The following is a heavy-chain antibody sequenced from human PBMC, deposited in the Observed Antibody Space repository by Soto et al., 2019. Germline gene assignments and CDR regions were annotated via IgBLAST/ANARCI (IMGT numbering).Heavy chain of an antibody. D-gene: IGHD3-3*01. V-gene: IGHV1-46*01. J-gene: IGHJ5*02. CDR1: GDTFTSYY. CDR3: ARSSGGNFGIIIEGSNWFDP. Sequence: ASVKSCKAPGDTFTSYYLNWVRQAPGQGLEWMGVINPHGGSTKYAQKFQGRITMTRDTSRSTVYMELSSLRSDDTAIYYCARSSGGNFGIIIEGSNWFDPWGQGTLVTVSS. CDR2: INPHGGST.